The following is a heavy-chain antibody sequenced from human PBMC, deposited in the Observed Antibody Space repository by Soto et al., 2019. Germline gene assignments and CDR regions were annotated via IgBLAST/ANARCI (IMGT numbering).Heavy chain of an antibody. V-gene: IGHV3-23*01. CDR3: AKATATGGGAFET. CDR1: GFICSSYD. D-gene: IGHD2-8*02. CDR2: ILVGGST. J-gene: IGHJ3*02. Sequence: PGGSLRLSCAVSGFICSSYDMSWVRQAPGKGLEWVSAILVGGSTHYEDSVKGRFTISRDTSKNTVYLQMNSLTAGDTAVYYCAKATATGGGAFETCGQGTMVTVSS.